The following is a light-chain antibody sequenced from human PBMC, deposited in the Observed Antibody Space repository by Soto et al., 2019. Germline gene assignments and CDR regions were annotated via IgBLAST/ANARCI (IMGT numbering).Light chain of an antibody. J-gene: IGLJ2*01. CDR1: RSNIGTND. V-gene: IGLV1-47*01. CDR3: AAWDDSFVV. CDR2: RSI. Sequence: QSVLTQPPSASGAPGQTVSISCSGRRSNIGTNDVYWYQQLPGTAPKLLIYRSIQRPSGVLERFSGAKSGTSASLSISGLRSEDEADYYCAAWDDSFVVFGGGTKVTVL.